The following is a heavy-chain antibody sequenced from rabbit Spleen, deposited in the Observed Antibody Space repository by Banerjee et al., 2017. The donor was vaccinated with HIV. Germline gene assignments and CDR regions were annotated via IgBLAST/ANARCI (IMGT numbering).Heavy chain of an antibody. CDR2: IDTGSSGST. CDR3: ARDTSTSFSSYGMDL. Sequence: QSLEESGGDLVKPGASLTLTCTASGFTLSNYWMYWVRQAPGKGLEWIARIDTGSSGSTDYASWAKGRFTISKASSTTVTLQVTSLTAADTATYFCARDTSTSFSSYGMDLWGPGTLVTVS. D-gene: IGHD1-1*01. CDR1: GFTLSNYW. J-gene: IGHJ6*01. V-gene: IGHV1S40*01.